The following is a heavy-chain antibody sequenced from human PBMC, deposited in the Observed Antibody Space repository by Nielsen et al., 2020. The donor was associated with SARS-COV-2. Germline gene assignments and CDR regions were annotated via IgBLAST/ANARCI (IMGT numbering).Heavy chain of an antibody. Sequence: GESLKISCAAPGFTFSSYSMNWVRQAPGKGLEWVSSISSSSSYIYYADSVKGRFTISRDNAKNSLYLQMNSLRAEDTAVYYCARGRGADYWGQGTLVTVSS. CDR1: GFTFSSYS. V-gene: IGHV3-21*01. CDR2: ISSSSSYI. J-gene: IGHJ4*02. CDR3: ARGRGADY.